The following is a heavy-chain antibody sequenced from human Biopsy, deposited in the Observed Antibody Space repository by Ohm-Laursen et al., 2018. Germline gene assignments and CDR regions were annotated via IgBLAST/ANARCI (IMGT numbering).Heavy chain of an antibody. V-gene: IGHV1-46*01. Sequence: ASVQASCKSSGNTFATYHIHWVRQAPGQGLEWLGVIRPSGATTSFSQKFQGRITMTRDTSTGTAYMDLNSLGSEDTAVYYCARAGVGSDGTDSYYYGMDVWGPGTTVTVSS. CDR3: ARAGVGSDGTDSYYYGMDV. CDR1: GNTFATYH. J-gene: IGHJ6*02. CDR2: IRPSGATT. D-gene: IGHD5-24*01.